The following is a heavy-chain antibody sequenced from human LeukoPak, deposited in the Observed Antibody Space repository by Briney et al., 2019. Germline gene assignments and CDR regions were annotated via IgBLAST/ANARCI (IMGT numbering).Heavy chain of an antibody. D-gene: IGHD7-27*01. CDR3: AREYAALGFDI. CDR2: INWNGGST. V-gene: IGHV3-20*04. CDR1: GLTFDDRG. J-gene: IGHJ3*02. Sequence: GGSLTLFCAASGLTFDDRGMSWVRHAPGKGLEWVSGINWNGGSTAYADSVKRRFTISRDNAKKSLYLQMNSLRGEDTALYYCAREYAALGFDIWDQVTMVTVSS.